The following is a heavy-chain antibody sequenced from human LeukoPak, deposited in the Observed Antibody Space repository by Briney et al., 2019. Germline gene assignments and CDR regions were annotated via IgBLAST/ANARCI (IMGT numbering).Heavy chain of an antibody. CDR3: ASGLRVATIP. CDR1: GYTFTSYD. CDR2: INPNSSGT. J-gene: IGHJ4*02. V-gene: IGHV1-2*02. D-gene: IGHD5-12*01. Sequence: GASVKVSCKASGYTFTSYDINWVRQATGQGLEWMGWINPNSSGTNYAQKFQGRVTMTRDTSISTAYMELSRLRSDDTAVYYCASGLRVATIPWGQGTLVTVSS.